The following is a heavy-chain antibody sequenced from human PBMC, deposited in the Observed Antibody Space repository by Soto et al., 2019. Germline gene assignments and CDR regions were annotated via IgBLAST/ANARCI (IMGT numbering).Heavy chain of an antibody. V-gene: IGHV4-59*01. D-gene: IGHD6-13*01. J-gene: IGHJ4*02. CDR1: GGSISSYY. Sequence: SETLSLTCTVSGGSISSYYWSWIRQPPGKGLEWIGYIYYSGSTNYNPSLKSRVTISVDTSKNQFSLKLSSVTAADTAVYYCASSILRETGYSSSWYDYWGQGTLVTVSS. CDR3: ASSILRETGYSSSWYDY. CDR2: IYYSGST.